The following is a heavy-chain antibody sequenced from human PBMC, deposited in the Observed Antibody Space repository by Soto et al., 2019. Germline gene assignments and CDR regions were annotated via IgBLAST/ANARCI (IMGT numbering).Heavy chain of an antibody. V-gene: IGHV1-2*04. CDR3: ARGGYSGYDYFKYYYYGMDV. CDR2: INPNSGGT. J-gene: IGHJ6*02. Sequence: ASVKVSCKASGYTFTGYYMHWVRQAPGQGLEWMGWINPNSGGTNYAQKFRGWVTMTRDTSISTAYMELSRLRSDDTAVYYCARGGYSGYDYFKYYYYGMDVWGQGTTVTVSS. CDR1: GYTFTGYY. D-gene: IGHD5-12*01.